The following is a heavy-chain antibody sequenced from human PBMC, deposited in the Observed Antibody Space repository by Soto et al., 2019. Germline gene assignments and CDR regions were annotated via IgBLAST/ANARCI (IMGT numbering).Heavy chain of an antibody. V-gene: IGHV4-4*02. J-gene: IGHJ6*02. CDR3: ARLAVVAAAAGMDV. CDR2: IYHSGST. D-gene: IGHD2-15*01. CDR1: GGSISSNNC. Sequence: PSETLSLTCAVSGGSISSNNCGSWVRQPPGKGLEGSGEIYHSGSTNYNPSLKSRVTISVDKTKNQFSLKLRSVTAADTAVYYCARLAVVAAAAGMDVWGQGTTVTVSS.